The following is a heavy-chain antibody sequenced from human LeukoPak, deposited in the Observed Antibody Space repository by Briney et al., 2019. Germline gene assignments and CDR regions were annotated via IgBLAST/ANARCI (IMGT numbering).Heavy chain of an antibody. CDR1: GFTFSNYG. V-gene: IGHV3-30*02. Sequence: PGGSLRLSCAASGFTFSNYGVHWVRQAPGKGLEWVSFIRFDGSNKYYADSVKGRFTISRDNAKNSLYLQMNSLRVEDTAVYYCARDPRTVRIWGQGTLVTVSS. CDR3: ARDPRTVRI. J-gene: IGHJ4*02. CDR2: IRFDGSNK. D-gene: IGHD1-1*01.